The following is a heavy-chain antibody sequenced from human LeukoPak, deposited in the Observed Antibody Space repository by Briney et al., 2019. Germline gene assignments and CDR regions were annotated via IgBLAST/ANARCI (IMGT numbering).Heavy chain of an antibody. CDR3: ARDSSSWRPFDY. V-gene: IGHV3-33*01. CDR2: IWYDGSNK. CDR1: GFTFSSYG. Sequence: GGPLRLSCAASGFTFSSYGMHWVRQAPGKGLEWVAVIWYDGSNKYYADSVKGRFTISRDNSKNTLYLQMNSLRAEDTAVYYCARDSSSWRPFDYWGQGTLVTVSS. J-gene: IGHJ4*02. D-gene: IGHD6-13*01.